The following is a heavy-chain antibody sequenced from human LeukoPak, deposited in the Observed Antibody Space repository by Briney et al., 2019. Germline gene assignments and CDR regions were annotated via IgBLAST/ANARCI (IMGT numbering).Heavy chain of an antibody. CDR2: ISSSGGTK. D-gene: IGHD5-12*01. J-gene: IGHJ4*02. CDR1: GFTFSFYE. CDR3: ATLTVASPFDY. V-gene: IGHV3-48*03. Sequence: GGSLRLSCAASGFTFSFYEMYWLRQATGKGQEWVSYISSSGGTKYYADSVKGRFTISRDNTENSLFLQMSSLRVEDTAVYYCATLTVASPFDYWGPGVLVTVSS.